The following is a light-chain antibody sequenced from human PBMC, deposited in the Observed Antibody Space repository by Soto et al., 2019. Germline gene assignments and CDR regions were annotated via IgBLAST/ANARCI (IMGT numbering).Light chain of an antibody. J-gene: IGKJ4*01. Sequence: TQSPSSVSASVGDRVPITCRASQTLNNYLTWFQQKPGKAPKVLIYAASTLQSGVPSRFSGSGSGAEFTLTISSLQPEDFATYYCQQSFSPLLTFGGGTKVDIK. V-gene: IGKV1-39*01. CDR2: AAS. CDR1: QTLNNY. CDR3: QQSFSPLLT.